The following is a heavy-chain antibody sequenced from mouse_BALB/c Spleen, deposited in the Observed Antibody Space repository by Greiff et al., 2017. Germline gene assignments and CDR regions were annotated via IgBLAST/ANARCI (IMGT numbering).Heavy chain of an antibody. CDR2: INPGSGGA. D-gene: IGHD2-4*01. V-gene: IGHV1-54*01. Sequence: QVQLKQSGAELVRPGTSVKVSCKASGYAFANYLIEWVKQRPGQGLEWIGVINPGSGGANYNEKFKGKATLTADKSSSTAYMQLSSLTSDDSAVYFCAREAVYYDYEDYYAMDYWGQGTSVTVSS. CDR3: AREAVYYDYEDYYAMDY. J-gene: IGHJ4*01. CDR1: GYAFANYL.